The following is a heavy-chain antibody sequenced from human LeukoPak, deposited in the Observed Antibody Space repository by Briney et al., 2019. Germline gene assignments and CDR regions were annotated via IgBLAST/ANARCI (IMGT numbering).Heavy chain of an antibody. D-gene: IGHD2-15*01. CDR2: IYSGGNT. Sequence: GGSLRLSCAASGFTFINNYMSWVRQAPGKGLEWVSVIYSGGNTYYADSVKGRFTISRDNSKNTLYLQMGSLRAEDMAVYYCARPLGYCSGGSCLGLDYWGQGTLVTVSS. CDR1: GFTFINNY. J-gene: IGHJ4*02. V-gene: IGHV3-53*05. CDR3: ARPLGYCSGGSCLGLDY.